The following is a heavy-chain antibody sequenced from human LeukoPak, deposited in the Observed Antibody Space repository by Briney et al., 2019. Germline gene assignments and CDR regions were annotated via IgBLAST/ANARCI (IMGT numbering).Heavy chain of an antibody. Sequence: GGSLRLSRAASGFTFSNYAMSWVRQAPGKGLGWVSTIGGSGDPTYYADSVKGRFTISRDNSRNTLYLQMNSLRPEDTAVYYCAKEIVVAGAYYFDYWGQGTLVTVSS. V-gene: IGHV3-23*01. CDR2: IGGSGDPT. D-gene: IGHD2-21*01. J-gene: IGHJ4*02. CDR3: AKEIVVAGAYYFDY. CDR1: GFTFSNYA.